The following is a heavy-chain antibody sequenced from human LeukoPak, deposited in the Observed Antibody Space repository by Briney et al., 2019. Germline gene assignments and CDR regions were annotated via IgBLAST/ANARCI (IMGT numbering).Heavy chain of an antibody. CDR3: SREDY. CDR2: INPNSGDT. Sequence: ASVKVSCKASGYTFTGYYLHWVRQAPGQGLEWVGWINPNSGDTYYAKKFQGRVTMTRDTSISTVYMELSRLRSDDTAVYFCSREDYWGQGTLVTVSS. CDR1: GYTFTGYY. J-gene: IGHJ4*02. V-gene: IGHV1-2*02.